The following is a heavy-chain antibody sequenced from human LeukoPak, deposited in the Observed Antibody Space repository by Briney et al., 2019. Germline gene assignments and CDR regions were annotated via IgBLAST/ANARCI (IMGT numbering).Heavy chain of an antibody. CDR1: GGSSSSSNYY. J-gene: IGHJ4*02. V-gene: IGHV4-39*01. CDR2: IYYNGRD. Sequence: SETLSLTCAVSGGSSSSSNYYWDWIRQPPGKGLEWIGSIYYNGRDYYNPSLESRATISVDTSKNQFSLNLRSVTAADTAVYYCARDYYDNSGYYYRAAYFDYWGQGTLVTVSS. D-gene: IGHD3-22*01. CDR3: ARDYYDNSGYYYRAAYFDY.